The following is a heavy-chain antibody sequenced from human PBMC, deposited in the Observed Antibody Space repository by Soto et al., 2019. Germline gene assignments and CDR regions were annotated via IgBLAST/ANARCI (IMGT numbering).Heavy chain of an antibody. CDR2: ISYDASDK. D-gene: IGHD5-18*01. CDR1: AFTFSSYR. J-gene: IGHJ6*02. V-gene: IGHV3-30*18. Sequence: QVQLVESGGGVVQPGRSLRLSCAASAFTFSSYRIHWVRQAPGKGLDWVAVISYDASDKYYADSVKGRFTISRDNSKNTLYLQMNCLRAEDTAVYYCVKERYGQLWLEDYGMDVWGQGTTVTVSS. CDR3: VKERYGQLWLEDYGMDV.